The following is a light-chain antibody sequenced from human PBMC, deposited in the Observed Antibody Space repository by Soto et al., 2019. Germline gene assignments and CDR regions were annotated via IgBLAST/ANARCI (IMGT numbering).Light chain of an antibody. CDR1: QDISNS. V-gene: IGKV1-16*01. CDR3: RQYKSYPIT. CDR2: AAS. Sequence: DIQMTQSPSSLSASVGDRVTIACRASQDISNSLDWFQQKPGQAPKSLIYAASSLQSGVPSRFSGSGSGTDFTLTISSLQPEDFATYYCRQYKSYPITFGQGTRPEIK. J-gene: IGKJ5*01.